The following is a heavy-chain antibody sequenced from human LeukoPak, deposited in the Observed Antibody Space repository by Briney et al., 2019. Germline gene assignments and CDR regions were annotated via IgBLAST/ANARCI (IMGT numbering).Heavy chain of an antibody. CDR2: ISGSGGST. V-gene: IGHV3-23*01. CDR1: GFTFSSYA. D-gene: IGHD3-22*01. Sequence: GGSLRLSCAASGFTFSSYAMSWVRQAPGKGLEWVSAISGSGGSTYYADSVKGRFTISRDNSKNTLYLQMNSLRAEDTAVYYCAKYDRITMIVVAAKTGFDYWGQGTLVTVSS. J-gene: IGHJ4*02. CDR3: AKYDRITMIVVAAKTGFDY.